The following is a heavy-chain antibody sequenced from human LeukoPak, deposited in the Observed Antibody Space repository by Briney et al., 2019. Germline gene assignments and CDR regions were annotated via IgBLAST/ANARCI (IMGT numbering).Heavy chain of an antibody. V-gene: IGHV4-59*12. CDR3: ARHGWHAWYFDL. CDR2: IYYSGST. D-gene: IGHD6-19*01. CDR1: GGSISSYY. Sequence: SETLSLTCTVSGGSISSYYWSWIRQPPGKGLEWIGYIYYSGSTNYNPSLKSRVTISIDTSKNQFSLKLSSVTAADTAVYFCARHGWHAWYFDLWGRGTLVTVSS. J-gene: IGHJ2*01.